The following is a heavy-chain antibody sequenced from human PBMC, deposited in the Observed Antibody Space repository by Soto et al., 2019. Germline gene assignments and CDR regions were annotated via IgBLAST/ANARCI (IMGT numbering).Heavy chain of an antibody. D-gene: IGHD7-27*01. CDR1: GGSFSGYY. CDR2: INHSGST. V-gene: IGHV4-34*01. J-gene: IGHJ4*02. Sequence: QVQLQQWGAGLLKPSETLSLTFAVYGGSFSGYYWNWIRQPPGKGLEWIGEINHSGSTNYNPSHKSRVTISVDTSKNQFSLKLSSVTAADTAVYYCARGWGTIFDYWGQGTLVTVSS. CDR3: ARGWGTIFDY.